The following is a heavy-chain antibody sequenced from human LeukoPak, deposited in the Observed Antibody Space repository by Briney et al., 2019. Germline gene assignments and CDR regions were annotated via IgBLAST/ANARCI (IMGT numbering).Heavy chain of an antibody. J-gene: IGHJ4*02. V-gene: IGHV3-73*01. CDR2: IRSKANSYAT. CDR1: GFTFSGSA. Sequence: GGSLRLSCAASGFTFSGSAMHWVRQASGKGLEWVGRIRSKANSYATAYAASVKGRFTISRDDSKNTAYLQMNSLRAEDTAVYYCARDPHFDYWGQGTLVTVSS. CDR3: ARDPHFDY.